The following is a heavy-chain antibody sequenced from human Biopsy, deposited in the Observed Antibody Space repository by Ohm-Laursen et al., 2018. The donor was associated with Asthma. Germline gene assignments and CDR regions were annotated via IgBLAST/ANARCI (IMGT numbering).Heavy chain of an antibody. CDR2: IYWNGDT. CDR3: ARAVRRVEFSYFDN. D-gene: IGHD2/OR15-2a*01. V-gene: IGHV2-5*01. J-gene: IGHJ4*01. CDR1: GFSLSKSGVG. Sequence: TQTLTLTCTFSGFSLSKSGVGVGWIRLPPREAPDWLALIYWNGDTHYNPPLRSRLTITKDTSRNQVVLAMSNMDTVDTGTYFCARAVRRVEFSYFDNWGLGTLVYVSS.